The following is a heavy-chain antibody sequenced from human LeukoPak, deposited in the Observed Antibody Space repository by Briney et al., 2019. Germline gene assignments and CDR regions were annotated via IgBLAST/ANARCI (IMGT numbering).Heavy chain of an antibody. Sequence: ASVKVSCKASGYTFTSYGISWVRQAPGQGLEWMGWISAYNGNTNYAQKLQGRVTMTTDTSTSTAYMELRSLRSDDTAVHYCARHLNYDILTGYYTFLSYWGQGTLVTVSS. V-gene: IGHV1-18*01. CDR1: GYTFTSYG. D-gene: IGHD3-9*01. J-gene: IGHJ4*02. CDR2: ISAYNGNT. CDR3: ARHLNYDILTGYYTFLSY.